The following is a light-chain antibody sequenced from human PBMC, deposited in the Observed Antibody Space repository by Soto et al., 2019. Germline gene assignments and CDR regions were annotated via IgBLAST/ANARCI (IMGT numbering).Light chain of an antibody. V-gene: IGLV2-23*03. J-gene: IGLJ1*01. Sequence: QSALAQPASVSGSPGQSITISCTGTSSDVGGYNFVSWYRQSPGEVPKLIIYEGNKRPSGVSDRFSASKSGNTASLTISGLQAEDQADYYCCSYAGFSSFVFGAGTKVTGL. CDR3: CSYAGFSSFV. CDR1: SSDVGGYNF. CDR2: EGN.